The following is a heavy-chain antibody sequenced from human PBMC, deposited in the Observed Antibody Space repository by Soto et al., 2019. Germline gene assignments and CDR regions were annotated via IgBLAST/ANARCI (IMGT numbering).Heavy chain of an antibody. CDR3: AKDYESSSSFPDY. J-gene: IGHJ4*02. D-gene: IGHD6-6*01. CDR2: ISWNSGSI. CDR1: GFTFDDYA. Sequence: GGSLRLSCAASGFTFDDYAMHWVRQAPGKGLEWVSGISWNSGSIGYADSVKGRFTISRDNAKNSLYLQMNSLRAEDTALYYCAKDYESSSSFPDYWGQGTLVTVSS. V-gene: IGHV3-9*01.